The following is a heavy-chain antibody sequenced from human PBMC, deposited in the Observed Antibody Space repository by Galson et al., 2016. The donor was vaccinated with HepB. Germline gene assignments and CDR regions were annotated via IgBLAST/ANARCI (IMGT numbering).Heavy chain of an antibody. CDR2: IDGVGGSI. CDR1: GFTFRNYW. V-gene: IGHV3-74*01. Sequence: SLRLSCAASGFTFRNYWMHWVRQAPGKGLVWVARIDGVGGSITYAGSVKGRFTTSRDNAKNTLYLEMNSLRVEDTAVYYCARGSQGFYWGQGTLVTVSS. CDR3: ARGSQGFY. J-gene: IGHJ4*02.